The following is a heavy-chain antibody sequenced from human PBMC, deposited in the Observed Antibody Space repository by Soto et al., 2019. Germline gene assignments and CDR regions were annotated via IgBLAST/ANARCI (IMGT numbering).Heavy chain of an antibody. CDR3: VRSVTARLLIHSWFDT. CDR1: GFTFNTYD. D-gene: IGHD2-21*01. V-gene: IGHV3-21*01. CDR2: ITTSSAYI. J-gene: IGHJ5*02. Sequence: EVQLVESGGGLVQPGGSLRLSCAASGFTFNTYDMNWVRQAPGKGLDWVSSITTSSAYIYYADSLKGRTTIGTENDKNSLFLHKISLGADDTVVYYCVRSVTARLLIHSWFDTWGQGTLVTVSS.